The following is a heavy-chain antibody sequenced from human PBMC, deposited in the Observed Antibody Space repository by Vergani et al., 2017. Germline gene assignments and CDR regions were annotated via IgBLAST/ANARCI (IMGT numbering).Heavy chain of an antibody. CDR2: IRSKANSYAT. V-gene: IGHV3-73*01. J-gene: IGHJ4*02. CDR3: TRRVYGGNIGDY. D-gene: IGHD4-23*01. CDR1: GFTFDDYD. Sequence: EVQLVESGGGLVQPGRSLRLSCAASGFTFDDYDMHWVRQASGKGLEWVGRIRSKANSYATAYAASVKGRFTISSDDSKNTAYRHMNSLTTEDTAVYYCTRRVYGGNIGDYWGQGTLVTVSS.